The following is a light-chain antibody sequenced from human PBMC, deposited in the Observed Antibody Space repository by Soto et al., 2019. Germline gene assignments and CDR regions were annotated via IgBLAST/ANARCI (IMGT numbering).Light chain of an antibody. CDR1: SSDVGDYNY. V-gene: IGLV2-8*01. J-gene: IGLJ3*02. CDR2: EVI. CDR3: SSYAGSNNRV. Sequence: QSALTQPPSASGSPGQSVTISCTGTSSDVGDYNYFSWYQQHPGKAPKLMIYEVIKRPSGVPDRFSGSKSGNTASLTVSGLHAEDESAYYSSSYAGSNNRVFGGGTKLTVL.